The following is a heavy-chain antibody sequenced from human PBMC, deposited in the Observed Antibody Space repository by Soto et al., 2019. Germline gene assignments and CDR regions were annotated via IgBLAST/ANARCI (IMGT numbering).Heavy chain of an antibody. Sequence: PXESLKVSCKCSGNTFTNYWIGWVLQMPGKGLEWMGIIYPGDSDTKYNPSFQGQVTISADKSITTTYLRWTSLKASDPAIYYCAASIFYYGMDVWGQRTTVTVSS. CDR3: AASIFYYGMDV. V-gene: IGHV5-51*01. CDR2: IYPGDSDT. J-gene: IGHJ6*02. CDR1: GNTFTNYW.